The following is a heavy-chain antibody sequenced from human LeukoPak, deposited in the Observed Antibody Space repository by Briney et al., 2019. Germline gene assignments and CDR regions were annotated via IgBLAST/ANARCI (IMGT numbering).Heavy chain of an antibody. CDR2: INHSGST. J-gene: IGHJ4*02. CDR3: ASVGQLRWHIDY. D-gene: IGHD4-17*01. CDR1: GGSFSGYY. Sequence: SETLSLTCAVYGGSFSGYYWSWIRQPPGNGLEWIGEINHSGSTNYNPSLKSRVTISVDTSKNQFSLKLSSVTAADTAVYYCASVGQLRWHIDYWGQGTLVTGSS. V-gene: IGHV4-34*01.